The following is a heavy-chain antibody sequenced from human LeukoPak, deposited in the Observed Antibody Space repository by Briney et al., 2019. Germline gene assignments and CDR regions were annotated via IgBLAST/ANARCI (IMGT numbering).Heavy chain of an antibody. CDR1: GIILSDNF. Sequence: GGSLRLSCAASGIILSDNFMSWIRQAPGKGLEWVAYISSTGNTILYADSVRGRFTISRDIAKNSLYLQVNSLRAEDTAVYYCARDFGKYSGTLYFDNWGQGTLVTVSS. V-gene: IGHV3-11*04. D-gene: IGHD1-26*01. CDR2: ISSTGNTI. J-gene: IGHJ4*02. CDR3: ARDFGKYSGTLYFDN.